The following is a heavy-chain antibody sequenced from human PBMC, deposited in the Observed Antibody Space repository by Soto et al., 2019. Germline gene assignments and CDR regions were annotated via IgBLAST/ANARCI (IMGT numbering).Heavy chain of an antibody. D-gene: IGHD2-2*01. CDR2: IGTAGDT. CDR1: GFTFSSYD. J-gene: IGHJ3*02. CDR3: ARGGNQNAFDI. Sequence: GSLRLSCAASGFTFSSYDMHWVRQATGKGLEWVSAIGTAGDTYYPGSVKGRFTISRENAKNSLYLQMNSLRAGDTAVYYCARGGNQNAFDIWGQGTMVTVSS. V-gene: IGHV3-13*01.